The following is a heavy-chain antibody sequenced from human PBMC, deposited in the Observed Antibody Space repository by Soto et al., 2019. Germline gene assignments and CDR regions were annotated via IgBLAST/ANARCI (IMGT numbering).Heavy chain of an antibody. Sequence: PSETLSLTCTVSGGSISSYYWSWIRQPPGKGLEWIGYIYYSGSTNYNPSLKSRVTISVDTSKNQFSLKLSSVTAADTAVYYCARAGGLAGRSFDYWGQGTLVTVSS. J-gene: IGHJ4*02. CDR2: IYYSGST. D-gene: IGHD6-13*01. V-gene: IGHV4-59*01. CDR1: GGSISSYY. CDR3: ARAGGLAGRSFDY.